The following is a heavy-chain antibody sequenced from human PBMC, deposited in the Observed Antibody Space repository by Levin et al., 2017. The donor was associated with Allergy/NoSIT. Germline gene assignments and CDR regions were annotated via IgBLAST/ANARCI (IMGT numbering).Heavy chain of an antibody. CDR1: GYTFTTNY. V-gene: IGHV1-2*02. J-gene: IGHJ4*02. Sequence: VASVKVSCKTSGYTFTTNYLHWVRQAPGQGLEWMGWINPNSGGTDYAQKFQGRVTMARDTSISTVYMELSSLRIDDTAVYFCARTWFNSGFDYWGQGALVTVSA. CDR2: INPNSGGT. D-gene: IGHD6-25*01. CDR3: ARTWFNSGFDY.